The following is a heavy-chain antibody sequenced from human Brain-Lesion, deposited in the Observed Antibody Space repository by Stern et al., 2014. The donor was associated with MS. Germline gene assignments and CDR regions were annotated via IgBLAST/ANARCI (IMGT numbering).Heavy chain of an antibody. J-gene: IGHJ4*02. D-gene: IGHD1-26*01. CDR2: VYYTGST. CDR3: VRPDIMGTIWN. V-gene: IGHV4-39*01. Sequence: VQLVQSGPGLVKPSETLSLTCTVSGGSITSSSYYWGWIRQPPGRGLEYIGTVYYTGSTFYDPPLKSRVTISVDTSKNQVPLKLPSVTAADTAVYYCVRPDIMGTIWNWGQGTLVTVSS. CDR1: GGSITSSSYY.